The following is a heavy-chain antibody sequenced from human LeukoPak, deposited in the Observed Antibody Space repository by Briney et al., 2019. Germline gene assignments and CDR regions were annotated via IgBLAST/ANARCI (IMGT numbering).Heavy chain of an antibody. V-gene: IGHV3-23*01. D-gene: IGHD4-17*01. J-gene: IGHJ4*02. CDR3: AKGGPDYGDYAGFDY. CDR1: GFTFSDYY. CDR2: ISGSGGST. Sequence: GGSLRLSCAASGFTFSDYYMDWVRQAPGKGLEWVSAISGSGGSTYYADSVKGRFTISRDNSKNTLYLQMNSLRAEDTAVYYCAKGGPDYGDYAGFDYWGQGTLVTVSS.